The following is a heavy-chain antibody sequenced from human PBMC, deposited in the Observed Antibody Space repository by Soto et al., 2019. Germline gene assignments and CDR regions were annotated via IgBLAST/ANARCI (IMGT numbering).Heavy chain of an antibody. Sequence: SETLSLTCTVSGGSISSSSYYWGWIRQPPGKGLEWIGSIYYSGSTYYNPSLKSRVTISVDTSKNQFSLKLSSVTAADTAVYYCAREAAVLRRMAANYHHYHLAVWGKGTTVTVSS. D-gene: IGHD3-10*01. V-gene: IGHV4-39*02. CDR3: AREAAVLRRMAANYHHYHLAV. J-gene: IGHJ6*03. CDR1: GGSISSSSYY. CDR2: IYYSGST.